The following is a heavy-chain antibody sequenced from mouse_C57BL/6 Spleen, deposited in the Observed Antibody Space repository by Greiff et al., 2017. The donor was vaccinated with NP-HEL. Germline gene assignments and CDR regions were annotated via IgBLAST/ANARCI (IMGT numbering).Heavy chain of an antibody. Sequence: QVQLQQPGAELVKPGASVKMSCKASGYTFTSYWITWVKQRPGQGLEWIGDIYPGSGSTNYNEKFKSKATLTVDTSYSTAYMQLSSLTAEDYAVYYCARGPTGAMDYWGQGTSVTVSS. CDR2: IYPGSGST. CDR1: GYTFTSYW. V-gene: IGHV1-55*01. J-gene: IGHJ4*01. CDR3: ARGPTGAMDY. D-gene: IGHD1-1*01.